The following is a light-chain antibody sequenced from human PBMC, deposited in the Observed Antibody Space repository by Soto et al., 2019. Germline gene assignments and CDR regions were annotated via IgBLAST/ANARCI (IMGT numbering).Light chain of an antibody. CDR3: SSYISSSTLV. V-gene: IGLV2-14*01. CDR2: DVS. Sequence: QSALTQPASVSGSPGQSITISCTGTSSDVGGYNYVSWYQQHPGKAPKLMIYDVSNRPSGVSNRFSGSKSGNTASLTISGLQAEDEADYYCSSYISSSTLVFRGGTKLTVL. CDR1: SSDVGGYNY. J-gene: IGLJ2*01.